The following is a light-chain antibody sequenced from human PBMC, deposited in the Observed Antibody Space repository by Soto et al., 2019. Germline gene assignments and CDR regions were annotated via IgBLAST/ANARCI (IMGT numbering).Light chain of an antibody. CDR2: SAS. CDR3: QQRGT. Sequence: DIQMTQSPSSLSASVGDRVTITCRASQRISTYLNWYQQKPGKAPRLLIYSASSLQSGVPSRFSGSGSGTEFTLTISSLQPEDFATYYCQQRGTFGQGTKVEIK. V-gene: IGKV1-39*01. J-gene: IGKJ1*01. CDR1: QRISTY.